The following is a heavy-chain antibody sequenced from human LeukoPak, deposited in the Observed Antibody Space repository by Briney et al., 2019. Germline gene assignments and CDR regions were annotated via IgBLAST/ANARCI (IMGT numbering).Heavy chain of an antibody. V-gene: IGHV1-2*02. CDR3: ARGIGYCSGGSCYS. CDR1: GYTFTAYY. D-gene: IGHD2-15*01. CDR2: INPNSGGT. J-gene: IGHJ4*02. Sequence: GASVKVSCKASGYTFTAYYVHWMRQAPRQGLEWMGWINPNSGGTTYAQNFQGRVTMTRDTSISTAYMELSRLTSDDTALYYCARGIGYCSGGSCYSWGQGTLVTVSS.